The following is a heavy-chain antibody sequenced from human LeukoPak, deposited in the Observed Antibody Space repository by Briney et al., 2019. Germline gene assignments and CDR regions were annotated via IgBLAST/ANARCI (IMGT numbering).Heavy chain of an antibody. CDR2: IYYSGST. V-gene: IGHV4-59*01. J-gene: IGHJ3*02. Sequence: SETLSLTCTVSGGSISSYYWSWIRQPPGKGLEWIGYIYYSGSTNYNPSLKSRVTISVDMSKNQFSLKLSSVTAADTAVYYCARGISSSWYGGDAFDIWGQGTMVTVSS. CDR1: GGSISSYY. D-gene: IGHD6-13*01. CDR3: ARGISSSWYGGDAFDI.